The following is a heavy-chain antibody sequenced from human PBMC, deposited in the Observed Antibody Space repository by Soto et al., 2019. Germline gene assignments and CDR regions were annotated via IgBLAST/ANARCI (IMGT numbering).Heavy chain of an antibody. CDR3: ARGGRYHKSSYSYVMEV. CDR2: IIPIFGTA. D-gene: IGHD1-20*01. J-gene: IGHJ6*02. V-gene: IGHV1-69*13. CDR1: GGTFSSYA. Sequence: SVKVSCKASGGTFSSYAISWVRQAPGQGLEWMGGIIPIFGTARYAQNFQGRVTITADESTSTAYLELSSLRSDDTAVYYCARGGRYHKSSYSYVMEVWGQGTAGTVSS.